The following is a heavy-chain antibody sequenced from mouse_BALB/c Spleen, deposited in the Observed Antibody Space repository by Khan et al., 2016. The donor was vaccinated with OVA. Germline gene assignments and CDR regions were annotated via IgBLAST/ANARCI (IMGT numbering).Heavy chain of an antibody. V-gene: IGHV2-2*02. CDR2: IWSVGST. D-gene: IGHD2-4*01. J-gene: IGHJ3*01. CDR3: ARNYDYDEVLAY. Sequence: QVQLQESGPGLVQPSQSLSITCTVSGFSLTSYGVHWVRQSPGKGLEWLGVIWSVGSTDYNAAFISSLNISKDNSKSQAFYKMHSLQANDTAIYYCARNYDYDEVLAYWGQGTLVTVSA. CDR1: GFSLTSYG.